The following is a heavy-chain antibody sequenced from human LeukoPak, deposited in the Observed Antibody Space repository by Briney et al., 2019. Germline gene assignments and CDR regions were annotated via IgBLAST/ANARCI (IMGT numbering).Heavy chain of an antibody. D-gene: IGHD3-3*01. J-gene: IGHJ4*02. Sequence: PGGSLRLSCAASGFTFSSYAMRWVRQAPGKGLEWVSAISGSGGSTYYADSVKGRFTISRDNSKNSLYLQMNSLRAEDTAVYYCARDFAVFGVVSLWGQGTLVTVSS. CDR2: ISGSGGST. CDR1: GFTFSSYA. V-gene: IGHV3-23*01. CDR3: ARDFAVFGVVSL.